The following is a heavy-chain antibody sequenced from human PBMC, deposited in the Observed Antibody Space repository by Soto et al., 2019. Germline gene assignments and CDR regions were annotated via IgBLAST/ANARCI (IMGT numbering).Heavy chain of an antibody. CDR1: GGSISSSSYY. Sequence: QLQLQESGPGLVKPSETLSLTCTVSGGSISSSSYYWGWIRQPPGKGLEWIGSIYYSGSTYYNPSLKSRVTISVDTSKNQFSLKLSSVTAADTAVYYCARHTPSYYYDSSGAPSWYLPVHCGYWGQGTLVTVSS. J-gene: IGHJ4*02. CDR3: ARHTPSYYYDSSGAPSWYLPVHCGY. CDR2: IYYSGST. V-gene: IGHV4-39*01. D-gene: IGHD3-22*01.